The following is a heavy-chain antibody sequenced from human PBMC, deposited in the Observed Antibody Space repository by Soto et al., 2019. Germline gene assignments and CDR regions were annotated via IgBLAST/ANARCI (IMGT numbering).Heavy chain of an antibody. V-gene: IGHV4-39*01. D-gene: IGHD2-15*01. CDR1: GRSISSSIYS. Sequence: SETLSLTCVVSGRSISSSIYSWARIRQPPGKGLEWIGSIYYSGSTYYNPSLKSRVTISVDTSKNQFSLKLSSVTAADTAVYYCARYCSGGSCSKVIDYWGQGTLVTVS. J-gene: IGHJ4*02. CDR2: IYYSGST. CDR3: ARYCSGGSCSKVIDY.